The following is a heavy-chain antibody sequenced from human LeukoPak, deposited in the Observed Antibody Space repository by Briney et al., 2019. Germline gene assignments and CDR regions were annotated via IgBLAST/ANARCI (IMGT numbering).Heavy chain of an antibody. CDR3: EGTYYYDSGDDY. CDR2: ISGSGTST. V-gene: IGHV3-23*01. Sequence: GGSLRLSCAASGFTFRSYAMSWVRQAPGKGLEWVLAISGSGTSTYYADSVKGRFTISRDNSKNTLYLQMNSLRAEDTAAYYCEGTYYYDSGDDYWGQGTLVTVSS. CDR1: GFTFRSYA. J-gene: IGHJ4*02. D-gene: IGHD3-22*01.